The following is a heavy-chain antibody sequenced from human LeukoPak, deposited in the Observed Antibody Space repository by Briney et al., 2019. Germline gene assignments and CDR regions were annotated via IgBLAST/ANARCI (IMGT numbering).Heavy chain of an antibody. D-gene: IGHD3-10*01. CDR3: ARDLKYYGSGGDQGYFDY. J-gene: IGHJ4*02. CDR1: GFTFSSYS. V-gene: IGHV3-21*01. CDR2: INCSSGYI. Sequence: GGSLRLSCAASGFTFSSYSMNWVRQAPGQGLEWVSSINCSSGYIDYADSVKGRFTISRDNAKNSLYLQMNSLRAEDTAVYYCARDLKYYGSGGDQGYFDYWGQGTLVTVSS.